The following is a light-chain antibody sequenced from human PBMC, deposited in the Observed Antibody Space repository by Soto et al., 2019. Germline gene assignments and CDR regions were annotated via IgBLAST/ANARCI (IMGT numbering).Light chain of an antibody. CDR3: QQYTNWLWT. V-gene: IGKV3-15*01. J-gene: IGKJ1*01. CDR1: QSISDT. Sequence: EIGRTPSTDTLSVSVGGRATLSCRASQSISDTLAWYQQKPGQAPRLLIHGASTRAPGFPARFSGSGSGTDFTLTISSLQSEDFAVYYCQQYTNWLWTFAQGTKVDIK. CDR2: GAS.